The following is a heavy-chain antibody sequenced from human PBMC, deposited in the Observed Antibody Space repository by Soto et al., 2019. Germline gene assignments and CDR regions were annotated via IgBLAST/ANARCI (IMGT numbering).Heavy chain of an antibody. Sequence: ASVKVSCKAFGCTFTTYNINWVRQATGQGLEWMGWMNPNSGNTGYAQKFQDRITLTRDTSITTAYMELSSLRSDDTAVYFCVRYGVAATYWGQGTLVTVSS. V-gene: IGHV1-8*01. CDR1: GCTFTTYN. D-gene: IGHD2-21*02. J-gene: IGHJ1*01. CDR3: VRYGVAATY. CDR2: MNPNSGNT.